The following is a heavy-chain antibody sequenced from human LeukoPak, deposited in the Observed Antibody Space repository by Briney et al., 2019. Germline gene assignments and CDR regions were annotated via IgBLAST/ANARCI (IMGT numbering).Heavy chain of an antibody. D-gene: IGHD3-10*01. Sequence: PSETLSLTCAVYGGSFSGYYWSWIRQPPGKGLEWIGEINHSGSTNYNPSLKSRVTISVDTSKNQFSLKLSSVTAADTAVYYCAREGSGYYYGSGSYDYWGQGTLVTVSS. CDR3: AREGSGYYYGSGSYDY. CDR2: INHSGST. CDR1: GGSFSGYY. V-gene: IGHV4-34*01. J-gene: IGHJ4*02.